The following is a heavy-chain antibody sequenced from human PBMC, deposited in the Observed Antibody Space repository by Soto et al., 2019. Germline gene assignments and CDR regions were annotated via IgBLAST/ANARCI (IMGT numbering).Heavy chain of an antibody. CDR3: ARDLEDGKAYYGMDV. J-gene: IGHJ6*02. CDR1: GYTFTGYY. D-gene: IGHD1-1*01. V-gene: IGHV1-2*04. Sequence: GASVKVSCKASGYTFTGYYMHWVRQAPGQGLEWMGWINPNSGGTNYAQKFQGWVTMTRDTSISTAYMELSRLRSDDTAVYYCARDLEDGKAYYGMDVWGQGTTVTVSS. CDR2: INPNSGGT.